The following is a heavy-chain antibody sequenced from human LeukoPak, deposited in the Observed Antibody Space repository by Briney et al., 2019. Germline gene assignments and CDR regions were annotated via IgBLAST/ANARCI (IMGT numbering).Heavy chain of an antibody. CDR1: GFTFSGSA. Sequence: QPGGSLRLSCAASGFTFSGSAMHWVRQAPGKGLEWVANINQDGTEKYYVDSVKGRFTISRDNAKNSLYLQMNSLRAEDTAVYYCAELGITMIGGVWGKGTTVTISS. J-gene: IGHJ6*04. V-gene: IGHV3-7*01. CDR2: INQDGTEK. D-gene: IGHD3-10*02. CDR3: AELGITMIGGV.